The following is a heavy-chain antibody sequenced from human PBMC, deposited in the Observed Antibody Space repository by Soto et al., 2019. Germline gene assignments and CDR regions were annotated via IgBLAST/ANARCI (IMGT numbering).Heavy chain of an antibody. V-gene: IGHV4-39*01. J-gene: IGHJ6*02. CDR2: IYSSGNT. Sequence: SETLSLTCTVSGGSIRSSSYYWSWIRQPPGKGLEWIGSIYSSGNTYYSPSLKSRVTISVDTSKNQFSLKLSSVTAADTAVYQCASLRITMVRGVVTYYYYGMDVWGQGTTVTVSS. D-gene: IGHD3-10*01. CDR3: ASLRITMVRGVVTYYYYGMDV. CDR1: GGSIRSSSYY.